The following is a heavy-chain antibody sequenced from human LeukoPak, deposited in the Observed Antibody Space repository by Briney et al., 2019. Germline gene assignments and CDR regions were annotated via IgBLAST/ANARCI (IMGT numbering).Heavy chain of an antibody. CDR2: INHSGST. CDR1: GGSFSGYY. CDR3: ARGLATPYYYDSSGTKFDY. V-gene: IGHV4-34*01. Sequence: SETLSLTCAVYGGSFSGYYWSWIRLPPGKGLEWIGEINHSGSTNYNPSLKSRVTISVDTSKNQFSLKLSSVTAADTAVYYCARGLATPYYYDSSGTKFDYWGQGTLVTVSS. D-gene: IGHD3-22*01. J-gene: IGHJ4*02.